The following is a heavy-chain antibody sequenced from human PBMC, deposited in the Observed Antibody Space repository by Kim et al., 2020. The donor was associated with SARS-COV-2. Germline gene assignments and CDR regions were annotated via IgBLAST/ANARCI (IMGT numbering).Heavy chain of an antibody. Sequence: SETLSLTCSVSGGSVTNSNFYCTWIRQSPGKGLEWIGHIHSGGTNFHPSLKSRVAISLDTSNNQFSLKLTSVTAADTAIYYCAREEVFRSRYGSGSFDSWGQGILVTVSS. D-gene: IGHD3-10*01. CDR2: IHSGGT. CDR1: GGSVTNSNFY. J-gene: IGHJ5*01. V-gene: IGHV4-61*01. CDR3: AREEVFRSRYGSGSFDS.